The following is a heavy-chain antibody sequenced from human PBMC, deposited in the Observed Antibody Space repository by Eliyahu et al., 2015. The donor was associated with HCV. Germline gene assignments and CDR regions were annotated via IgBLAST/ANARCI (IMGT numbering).Heavy chain of an antibody. J-gene: IGHJ5*02. CDR3: ANFFLGGKEVDP. CDR2: ISGXGANT. Sequence: EVHLLESGGGLVQPGGSLRLSCAASXFSFSXXGMXWVRQXPGKGPEWVASISGXGANTYYLDSVKGRFIISRDNSKNTLFLQMNTLTAEDTAIYYCANFFLGGKEVDPWGQGTLVTVSS. CDR1: XFSFSXXG. V-gene: IGHV3-23*01. D-gene: IGHD4-23*01.